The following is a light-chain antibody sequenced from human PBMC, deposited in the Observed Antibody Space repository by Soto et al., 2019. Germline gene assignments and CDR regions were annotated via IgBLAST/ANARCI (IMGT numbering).Light chain of an antibody. J-gene: IGKJ4*01. CDR2: DVS. CDR1: QSVENF. Sequence: EIVLTQSPATLSLSPGDRATLSCRASQSVENFLAWYQQKRGQAPRLLIFDVSTRAPGIPPRFSSSGSGTDFTLTISRLVPEDFAFYYCHQRRTWPLTFGGGTRVDFK. V-gene: IGKV3-11*01. CDR3: HQRRTWPLT.